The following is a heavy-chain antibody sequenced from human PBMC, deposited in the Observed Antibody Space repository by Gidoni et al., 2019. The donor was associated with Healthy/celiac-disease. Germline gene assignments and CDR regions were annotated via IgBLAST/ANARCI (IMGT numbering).Heavy chain of an antibody. CDR2: IYYSGST. V-gene: IGHV4-31*03. J-gene: IGHJ6*02. D-gene: IGHD4-17*01. CDR3: ARTGATTVVTGYYGMDV. CDR1: GGSISSGGYY. Sequence: QVQLQESGPGLVKPSQTLSLTCTVSGGSISSGGYYWSWIRQHPGKALEWIGYIYYSGSTYYNPSLKSRVTISVDTSKNQFSLKLSSVTAADTAVYYCARTGATTVVTGYYGMDVWGQGTTVTVSS.